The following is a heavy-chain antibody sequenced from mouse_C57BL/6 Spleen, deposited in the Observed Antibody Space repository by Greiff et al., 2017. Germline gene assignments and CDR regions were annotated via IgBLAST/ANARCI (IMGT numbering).Heavy chain of an antibody. V-gene: IGHV1-82*01. CDR1: GYAFSSSW. CDR2: IYPGDGDT. D-gene: IGHD3-2*02. J-gene: IGHJ3*01. CDR3: ARLDSSGHGGFAY. Sequence: QVQLQQSGPELVKPGASVKISCKASGYAFSSSWMNWVKQRPGKGLEWIGRIYPGDGDTNYNGKFKGKATLTADKSSSTAYMQLSSLTSEDSAVYFCARLDSSGHGGFAYWGQGTLVTVSA.